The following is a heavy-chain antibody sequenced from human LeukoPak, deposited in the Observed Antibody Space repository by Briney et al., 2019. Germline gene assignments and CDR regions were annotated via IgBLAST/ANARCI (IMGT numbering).Heavy chain of an antibody. V-gene: IGHV3-15*01. CDR2: IKSKTDGWTT. CDR1: GFTFSNAW. D-gene: IGHD5-18*01. CDR3: TTATWIQLWAGNSIDY. Sequence: NAGGSLRLSCAASGFTFSNAWMSWVRQAPGKGLEWVGRIKSKTDGWTTDYAAPVKGRFTISRDDSKNTLYLQMNSLKTEDTAVYYCTTATWIQLWAGNSIDYWGQGTLVTVSS. J-gene: IGHJ4*02.